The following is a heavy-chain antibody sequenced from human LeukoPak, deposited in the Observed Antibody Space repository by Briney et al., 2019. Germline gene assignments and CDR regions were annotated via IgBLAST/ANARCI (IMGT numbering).Heavy chain of an antibody. J-gene: IGHJ6*02. CDR2: MNPNSGNT. D-gene: IGHD6-19*01. V-gene: IGHV1-8*01. CDR3: ASTPVAGTLFYYYYGMDV. CDR1: GYTFTSYD. Sequence: ASVKVSFKASGYTFTSYDINWVRQATGQGLEWMGWMNPNSGNTGYALKFQGRVTMTRNTSLSTAYMELSSLRSEDTAVYYCASTPVAGTLFYYYYGMDVWGQGTTVTVSS.